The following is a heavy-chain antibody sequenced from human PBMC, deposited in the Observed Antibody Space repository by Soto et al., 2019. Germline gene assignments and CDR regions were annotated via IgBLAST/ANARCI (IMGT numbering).Heavy chain of an antibody. J-gene: IGHJ6*02. D-gene: IGHD1-26*01. Sequence: ASVKVSCKASGGTFSSYAISWVRQAPGQGLEWMGGIIPIFGTANYAQKFQGRVTITADESTSTAYMELSSLRSEDTAVYYCARARGATIAFGPGDSYYYGMDVWGQGTTVTVSS. V-gene: IGHV1-69*13. CDR1: GGTFSSYA. CDR2: IIPIFGTA. CDR3: ARARGATIAFGPGDSYYYGMDV.